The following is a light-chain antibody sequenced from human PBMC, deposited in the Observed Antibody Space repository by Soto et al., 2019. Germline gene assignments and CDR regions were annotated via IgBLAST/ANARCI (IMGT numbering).Light chain of an antibody. V-gene: IGKV1-5*01. J-gene: IGKJ1*01. Sequence: DIQMTQSPSTLSAAVGERVIITCRASQSISSWLAWYQQKPGKAPNLLIYDASSLESGVPSRFSGSGSGTEFTLTISSLQPDDFATYYCQQYHSSWTFGQGTKVDIK. CDR2: DAS. CDR1: QSISSW. CDR3: QQYHSSWT.